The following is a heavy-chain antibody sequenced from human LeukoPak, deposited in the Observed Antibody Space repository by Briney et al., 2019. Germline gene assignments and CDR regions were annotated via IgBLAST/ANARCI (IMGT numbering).Heavy chain of an antibody. CDR1: GFTFSSYA. CDR3: AKSTTSSGSSKTPFDY. J-gene: IGHJ4*02. Sequence: SGGSLRLSCAASGFTFSSYAMSWVRQAPGKGLEWVSVISGSGGSTYYADSVKGRFTISRDNSKNTLYLQMNGLRAEDTAIYYCAKSTTSSGSSKTPFDYWGQGTLVTVSS. V-gene: IGHV3-23*01. D-gene: IGHD1-26*01. CDR2: ISGSGGST.